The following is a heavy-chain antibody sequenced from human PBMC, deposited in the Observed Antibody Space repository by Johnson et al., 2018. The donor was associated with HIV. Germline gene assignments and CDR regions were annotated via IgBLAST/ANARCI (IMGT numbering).Heavy chain of an antibody. CDR3: ARDPSTQDSRLTGDFGAFDI. D-gene: IGHD7-27*01. CDR1: GFTFSSYG. J-gene: IGHJ3*02. V-gene: IGHV3-20*04. CDR2: GNWNGGST. Sequence: VQLVESGGGVVQPGRSLRLSCAASGFTFSSYGMSWVRQAPGKGLEWVSGGNWNGGSTGYADAVKGRFSTSRDNVKNSLNLQMNSLRAEDPALYYCARDPSTQDSRLTGDFGAFDIWGQGTRVIVSS.